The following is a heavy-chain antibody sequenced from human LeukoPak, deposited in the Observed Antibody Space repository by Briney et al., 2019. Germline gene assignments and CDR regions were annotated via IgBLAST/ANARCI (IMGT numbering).Heavy chain of an antibody. D-gene: IGHD3-22*01. CDR2: ISSSSSTI. J-gene: IGHJ4*02. CDR1: GFTFSSYS. Sequence: GGSLRLSCAASGFTFSSYSMNWVRQAPGKGLEWVSYISSSSSTIYYAGSVRSRFTISRDNAKNSLYLQVNSLRAEDTAVYYCARASYDSGSYYLGAGARADYWGQGTLVTVSS. CDR3: ARASYDSGSYYLGAGARADY. V-gene: IGHV3-48*04.